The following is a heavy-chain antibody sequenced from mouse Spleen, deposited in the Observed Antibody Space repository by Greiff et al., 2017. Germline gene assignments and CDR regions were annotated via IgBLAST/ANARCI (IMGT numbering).Heavy chain of an antibody. D-gene: IGHD2-3*01. CDR3: AIGYSRAMDY. CDR2: IDPSDSYT. J-gene: IGHJ4*01. CDR1: GYTFTSYW. Sequence: QVQLQQPGAELVRPGTSVKLSCKASGYTFTSYWMHWVKQRPGQGLEWIGVIDPSDSYTNYNQKFKGKATLTVDTSSSTAYMQLSSLTSEDSAVYYCAIGYSRAMDYWGQGTSVTVSS. V-gene: IGHV1-59*01.